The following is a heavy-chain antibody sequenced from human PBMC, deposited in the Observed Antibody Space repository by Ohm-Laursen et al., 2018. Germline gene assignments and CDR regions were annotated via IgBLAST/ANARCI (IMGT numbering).Heavy chain of an antibody. CDR3: ARPRYGGNSGDAFDI. CDR2: IYYSGST. D-gene: IGHD4-23*01. CDR1: GGSISSYY. V-gene: IGHV4-59*08. J-gene: IGHJ3*02. Sequence: SGTLSLTCTASGGSISSYYWSWIRQPPGKGLEWIGYIYYSGSTNYTPSLKSRVTISVDTSKNHFSLKLSSVTAADTAVYYCARPRYGGNSGDAFDIWGQGTMVTVSS.